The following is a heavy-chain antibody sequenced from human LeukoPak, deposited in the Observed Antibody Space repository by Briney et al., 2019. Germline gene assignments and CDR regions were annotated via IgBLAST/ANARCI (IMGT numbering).Heavy chain of an antibody. CDR1: GGSISSSSYY. V-gene: IGHV4-39*07. Sequence: SETLSLTCTVSGGSISSSSYYWGWIRQPPGKGLEWIGSIYYSGSTYYNPSLKSRVTISVDTSKNQFSLKLSSVTAADTAVYYCAREKRHQWLVTAYYFDYWGQGTLVTVSS. J-gene: IGHJ4*02. CDR3: AREKRHQWLVTAYYFDY. D-gene: IGHD6-19*01. CDR2: IYYSGST.